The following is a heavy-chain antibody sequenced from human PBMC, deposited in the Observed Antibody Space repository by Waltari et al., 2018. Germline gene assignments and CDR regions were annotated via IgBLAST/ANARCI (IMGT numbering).Heavy chain of an antibody. CDR2: ISWNSGGI. CDR3: AKAQSGSYFNSFDF. V-gene: IGHV3-9*01. CDR1: GFTFDDHG. J-gene: IGHJ4*02. Sequence: VHLVESGGGLVQPGGSLRLSCAVPGFTFDDHGMHWVRQVPGKGLEWVSGISWNSGGIDYADSVKGRFTISRDNAKNFLYLQMNDLRAEDTALYYCAKAQSGSYFNSFDFWGQGTLVTVSS. D-gene: IGHD3-10*01.